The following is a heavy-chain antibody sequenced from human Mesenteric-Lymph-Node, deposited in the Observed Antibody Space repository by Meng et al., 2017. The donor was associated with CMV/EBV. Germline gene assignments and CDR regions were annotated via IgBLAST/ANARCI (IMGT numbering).Heavy chain of an antibody. V-gene: IGHV4-38-2*02. CDR3: ARLLHWFDP. J-gene: IGHJ5*02. Sequence: GSLRLSCTVSGYSISSGYYWGWIRQPPGKGLEWIGSIYHSGSTYYNPSLKSRVTISVDTSKNQFSLKLSSVTAADTAVYYCARLLHWFDPWGQGTLVTVSS. CDR2: IYHSGST. CDR1: GYSISSGYY.